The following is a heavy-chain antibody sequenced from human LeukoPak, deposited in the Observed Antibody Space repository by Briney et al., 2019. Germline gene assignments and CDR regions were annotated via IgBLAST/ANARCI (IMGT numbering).Heavy chain of an antibody. Sequence: PSETLSLTCTVSGGSISNNYWSWIRQPAGKGLEWIGRIYYSGRTNYSPSLNSRVTMSADTSKNQFSLKLRSVTAADTAVYYCARDRRDYGDYSYFDYWGQGTLVTVSS. CDR3: ARDRRDYGDYSYFDY. CDR2: IYYSGRT. V-gene: IGHV4-4*07. J-gene: IGHJ4*02. CDR1: GGSISNNY. D-gene: IGHD4-17*01.